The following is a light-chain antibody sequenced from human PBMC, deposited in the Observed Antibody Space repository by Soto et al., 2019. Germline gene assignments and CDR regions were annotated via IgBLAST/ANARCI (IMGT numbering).Light chain of an antibody. CDR3: SSYTISSPLRV. J-gene: IGLJ1*01. V-gene: IGLV2-14*01. Sequence: QSALTQPASVSGSPGQSITISCTGTSSDVGGYNYVSWYQQHPGKAPKLMIYDVSNRPSGVSNRFSGSKSGNTASLTISGLQAEDEADYYCSSYTISSPLRVFGTGTKVTVL. CDR2: DVS. CDR1: SSDVGGYNY.